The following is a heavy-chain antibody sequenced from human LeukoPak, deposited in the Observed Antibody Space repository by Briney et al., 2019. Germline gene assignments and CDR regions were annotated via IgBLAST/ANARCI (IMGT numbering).Heavy chain of an antibody. Sequence: PGGSLRLSCAASGFTFSRYGMSWVRQAPGKGLEWVSSISDSGSSTYYADSVKGRFTISRDNFKNTLSLQVNSLRAEDTAMYYCAKDDDWGRYKHWGQGTLVTVSS. CDR1: GFTFSRYG. CDR3: AKDDDWGRYKH. D-gene: IGHD3-16*01. J-gene: IGHJ1*01. V-gene: IGHV3-23*01. CDR2: ISDSGSST.